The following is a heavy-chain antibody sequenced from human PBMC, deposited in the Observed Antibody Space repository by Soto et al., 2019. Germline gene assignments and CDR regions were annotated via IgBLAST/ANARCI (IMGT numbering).Heavy chain of an antibody. V-gene: IGHV4-31*03. CDR3: ARDSSYDSSGYYDYYYYGMDV. D-gene: IGHD3-22*01. CDR2: TYYSGST. CDR1: GGSISSGGYY. Sequence: SETLSLTCTVSGGSISSGGYYWSWLRQHPGKGLEWIGYTYYSGSTYYNPSLKSRVTISVDTSKNQFSLKLSSVTAADTAVYYCARDSSYDSSGYYDYYYYGMDVWGQGTTVTVSS. J-gene: IGHJ6*02.